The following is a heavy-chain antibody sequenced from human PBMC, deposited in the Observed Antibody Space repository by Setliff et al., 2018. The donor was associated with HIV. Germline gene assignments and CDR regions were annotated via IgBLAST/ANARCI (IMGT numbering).Heavy chain of an antibody. J-gene: IGHJ4*02. CDR1: GYTFTSYG. Sequence: GASVKVSCKASGYTFTSYGISWVRQAPGQGLEWMGWISPATDKTNYAQKLQGRLTMTTDTSTSTAYMDLRSLRSDDTAVYYCARDRRGRGIEAAGPYYYFDSWGQGTLVTVSS. V-gene: IGHV1-18*01. CDR2: ISPATDKT. CDR3: ARDRRGRGIEAAGPYYYFDS. D-gene: IGHD6-13*01.